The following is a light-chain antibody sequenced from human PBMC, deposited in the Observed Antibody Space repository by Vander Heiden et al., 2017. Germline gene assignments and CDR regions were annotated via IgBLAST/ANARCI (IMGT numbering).Light chain of an antibody. J-gene: IGLJ2*01. CDR1: ALPNQY. CDR2: KDT. CDR3: QSTDISGASGR. Sequence: SSDLPQPHSVSVPPGPTARITCSGEALPNQYAYWYQQKPGKAPLLWREKDTERPSGIPERFSGSSSGTTVTLNIGGVQAEDEADYYGQSTDISGASGRFGGGTNLTVL. V-gene: IGLV3-25*03.